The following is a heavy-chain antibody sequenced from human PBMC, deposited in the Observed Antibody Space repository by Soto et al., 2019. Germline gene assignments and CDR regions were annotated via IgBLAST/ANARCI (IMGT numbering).Heavy chain of an antibody. J-gene: IGHJ3*02. Sequence: QVQLEQSGAEVKKPGPSVKVSCKASGGTLSDHGVAWLRQAPGQGLEWMGGTIPVFNTAKYAQKFQGRVTVTAAKFTNIAYMELSSLRSEDTAFYFCARGVYGSGNYYTGPSAFDIWGQGTMVIVSS. D-gene: IGHD3-10*01. V-gene: IGHV1-69*06. CDR2: TIPVFNTA. CDR3: ARGVYGSGNYYTGPSAFDI. CDR1: GGTLSDHG.